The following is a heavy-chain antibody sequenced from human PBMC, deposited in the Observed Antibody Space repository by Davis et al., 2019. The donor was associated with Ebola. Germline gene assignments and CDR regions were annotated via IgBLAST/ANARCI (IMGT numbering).Heavy chain of an antibody. V-gene: IGHV3-7*03. CDR3: ARDRGAAYSYGPNFDY. D-gene: IGHD5-18*01. Sequence: GESLKISCAASGFTFRSYWMSWVRQAAGKGLEWVANIKQDGSEKYYVDSVRGRFTISRDNAKNSLYLQMNSLRAEDTAVYYCARDRGAAYSYGPNFDYWGQGTLVTVSS. J-gene: IGHJ4*02. CDR2: IKQDGSEK. CDR1: GFTFRSYW.